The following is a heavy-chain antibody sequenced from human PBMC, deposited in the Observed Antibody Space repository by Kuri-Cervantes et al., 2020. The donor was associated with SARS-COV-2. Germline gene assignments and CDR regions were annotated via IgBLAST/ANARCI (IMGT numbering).Heavy chain of an antibody. CDR3: ARLHGWGFYYYMDV. CDR2: FYHSGST. Sequence: SETLSLTCTVSGGSISSNYYYWGWIRQPPGKGLEWIGSFYHSGSTYYNPSLKSRVTISVDTSKNQFSLKLSSVTAADTAVYYCARLHGWGFYYYMDVWGKGTTVTVSS. J-gene: IGHJ6*03. D-gene: IGHD1-26*01. V-gene: IGHV4-39*07. CDR1: GGSISSNYYY.